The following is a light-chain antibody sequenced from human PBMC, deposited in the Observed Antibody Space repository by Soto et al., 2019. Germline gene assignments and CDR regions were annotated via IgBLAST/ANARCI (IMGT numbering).Light chain of an antibody. V-gene: IGKV3-20*01. Sequence: ESLLTQSPGTLSLSPGERATLSCRASQSVSGSYLAWYRQKPGQAPRLLIYAASRRATGTPDRFSGSGSGTDFTLTISRLEPEDFAVYYCHQYGSSPWTFGQGTKVDIK. CDR1: QSVSGSY. J-gene: IGKJ1*01. CDR3: HQYGSSPWT. CDR2: AAS.